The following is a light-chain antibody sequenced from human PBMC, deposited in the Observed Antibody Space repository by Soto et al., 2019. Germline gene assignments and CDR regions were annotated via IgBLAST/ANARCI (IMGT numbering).Light chain of an antibody. CDR3: SSYTTSSTHV. V-gene: IGLV2-14*03. CDR2: DVN. CDR1: SSDIGAFTF. Sequence: QSALTQPASVSGSPGQSITISCTGTSSDIGAFTFVSWYQQHPGKVPKLMIFDVNRRTSGVSDRFSGSKSGNTASLTISGLQAEDEVDYYCSSYTTSSTHVFGSGTKLTVL. J-gene: IGLJ1*01.